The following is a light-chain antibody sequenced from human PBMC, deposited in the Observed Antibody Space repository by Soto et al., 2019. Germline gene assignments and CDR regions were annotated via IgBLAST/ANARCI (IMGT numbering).Light chain of an antibody. Sequence: QSALTQPASVSGSPGQSITISCTGTSSDVGGYNYVSWYQQHPGKAPKLMIYDVSNRPSGVSNRFSGSKSGNTASLTISGLQAEDEADYYCSSYTSSSTLEGYVFGTGTKLTVL. J-gene: IGLJ1*01. CDR3: SSYTSSSTLEGYV. V-gene: IGLV2-14*01. CDR1: SSDVGGYNY. CDR2: DVS.